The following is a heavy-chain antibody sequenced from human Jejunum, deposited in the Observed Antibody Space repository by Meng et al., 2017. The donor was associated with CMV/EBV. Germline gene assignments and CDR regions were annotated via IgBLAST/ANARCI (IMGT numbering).Heavy chain of an antibody. CDR1: GYPLSSYD. CDR3: AREIINLDRMDV. V-gene: IGHV1-8*01. Sequence: ASGYPLSSYDINWVRPASGQGLEWMGGINPSSGNSGYAQKFQGRVTMTRNISINTAYMELSGLTSADTGVYYCAREIINLDRMDVWGQGTTVTVSS. CDR2: INPSSGNS. J-gene: IGHJ6*02.